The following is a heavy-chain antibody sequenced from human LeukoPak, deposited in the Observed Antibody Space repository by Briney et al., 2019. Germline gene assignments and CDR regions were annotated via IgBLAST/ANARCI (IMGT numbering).Heavy chain of an antibody. J-gene: IGHJ4*02. Sequence: GGSLRLSCAASGFTFNSYSMNWVRQAPGKGLEWVSYISSSGNTIDYADSVKGRFTISRDNAKNSLYLQMVSLRAEDTAVYYCARLRGYSYGYGDYWGQGTLVTVSS. CDR3: ARLRGYSYGYGDY. CDR2: ISSSGNTI. CDR1: GFTFNSYS. V-gene: IGHV3-48*04. D-gene: IGHD5-18*01.